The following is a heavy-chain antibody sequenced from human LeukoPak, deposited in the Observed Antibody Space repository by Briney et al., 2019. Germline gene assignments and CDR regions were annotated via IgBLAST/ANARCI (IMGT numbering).Heavy chain of an antibody. Sequence: GGSLRLSCAASGFTVSSNYMSWVRQAPGKGLEWVSVIYSGGSTYYADSVKGRFTISRDNSKNTLYLQMNSLRAEDTAVYYCARSPGEAGHDFDYWGQGTLVTVSS. CDR2: IYSGGST. CDR3: ARSPGEAGHDFDY. V-gene: IGHV3-66*01. D-gene: IGHD6-19*01. CDR1: GFTVSSNY. J-gene: IGHJ4*02.